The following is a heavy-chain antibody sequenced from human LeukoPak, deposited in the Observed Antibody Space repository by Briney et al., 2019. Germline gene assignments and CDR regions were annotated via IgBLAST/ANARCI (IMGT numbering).Heavy chain of an antibody. J-gene: IGHJ6*03. CDR2: ISYSGST. D-gene: IGHD3-16*02. CDR1: GGSISNYY. Sequence: SETLSLTCTVSGGSISNYYWSWIRQPPGKGLEWIGFISYSGSTTYDPSLKSRLTISVDTFKNQFSLKMSSVNDSDTALYYCARDVRIRSFWSYMDVWGKGTTVTVSS. V-gene: IGHV4-59*01. CDR3: ARDVRIRSFWSYMDV.